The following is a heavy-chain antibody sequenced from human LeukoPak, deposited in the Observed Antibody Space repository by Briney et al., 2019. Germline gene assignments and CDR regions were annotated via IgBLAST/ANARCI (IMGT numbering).Heavy chain of an antibody. CDR3: ARDYCSSTSCYLHY. CDR2: INPNSGGT. D-gene: IGHD2-2*01. J-gene: IGHJ4*02. CDR1: GYTFTGYY. Sequence: ASVKVSCKASGYTFTGYYMHWVRQAPGQGLEWMGWINPNSGGTNYAQKFQGRVTMTRDTSISTAYMELSRLRSDDTAVYYCARDYCSSTSCYLHYWGQGTLVTVSS. V-gene: IGHV1-2*02.